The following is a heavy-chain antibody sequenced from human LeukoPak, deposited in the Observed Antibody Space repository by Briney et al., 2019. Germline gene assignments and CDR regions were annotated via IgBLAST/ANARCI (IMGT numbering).Heavy chain of an antibody. CDR2: INPSGGST. V-gene: IGHV1-46*01. Sequence: ASVKVSCKASGYTFTSYYMHWVRRAPGQGLEWMGIINPSGGSTSYAQKLQGRVTMTRDTSTSTVYMELSSLRSEDTAVYYCARSTYGGNSWFDYWGRGTLVTVSS. J-gene: IGHJ4*02. CDR3: ARSTYGGNSWFDY. D-gene: IGHD4-23*01. CDR1: GYTFTSYY.